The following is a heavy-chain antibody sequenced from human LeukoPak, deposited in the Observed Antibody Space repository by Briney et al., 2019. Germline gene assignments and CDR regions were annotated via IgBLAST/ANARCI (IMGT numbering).Heavy chain of an antibody. J-gene: IGHJ4*02. Sequence: GGSLRLSCAASGFTFRSHGIHWVRQAPGKGLECVALISYDGSETYYVDSVRGRFTISRDNSKGTVDLHMSSLRADDTAVYYCARSREWELLSSFDSWGQGTLVTVSS. V-gene: IGHV3-30*03. CDR3: ARSREWELLSSFDS. D-gene: IGHD1-26*01. CDR2: ISYDGSET. CDR1: GFTFRSHG.